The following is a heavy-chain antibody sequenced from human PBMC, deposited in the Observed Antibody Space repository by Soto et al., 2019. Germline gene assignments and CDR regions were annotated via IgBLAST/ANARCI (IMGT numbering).Heavy chain of an antibody. CDR1: GGYSGSYY. V-gene: IGHV4-59*01. CDR3: ARGMTTVTKHYYYYTDV. D-gene: IGHD4-17*01. CDR2: IYYSGST. J-gene: IGHJ6*03. Sequence: SETLSLPYSVSGGYSGSYYWSWIRQPPGKGLEWIGYIYYSGSTNYNPSLKSRVTISVDTSKNQFSLKLSSVTAADTAVYYCARGMTTVTKHYYYYTDVWGKGTTVIVSS.